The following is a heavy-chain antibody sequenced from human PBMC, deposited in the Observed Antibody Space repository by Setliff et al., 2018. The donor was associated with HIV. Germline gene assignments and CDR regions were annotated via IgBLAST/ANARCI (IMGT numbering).Heavy chain of an antibody. Sequence: ASVQVSCKASGYTFSNHTIHWVRQAPGKRPEWMGWLNAGYGNTKYSQKLQGRVTITRDISASTAYMELSSLRSEDTAVYYCARSGLVYDDVLTGPPTDYWGQGTLVTVSS. J-gene: IGHJ4*02. CDR2: LNAGYGNT. V-gene: IGHV1-3*01. CDR1: GYTFSNHT. D-gene: IGHD3-9*01. CDR3: ARSGLVYDDVLTGPPTDY.